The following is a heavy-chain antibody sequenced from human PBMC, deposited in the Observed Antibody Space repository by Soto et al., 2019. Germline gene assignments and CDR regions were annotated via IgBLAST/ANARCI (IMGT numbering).Heavy chain of an antibody. CDR2: INSDGSST. V-gene: IGHV3-74*01. D-gene: IGHD2-2*01. J-gene: IGHJ6*02. Sequence: GGSLRLSCAASGFTFSSYWMHWVRQAPGKGLVWVSRINSDGSSTSYADSVKGRFTISGDNAKNTLYLQMNSLRAEDTAVYYCARGGGCTSCPYTIMDVWGQGTTVTVSS. CDR3: ARGGGCTSCPYTIMDV. CDR1: GFTFSSYW.